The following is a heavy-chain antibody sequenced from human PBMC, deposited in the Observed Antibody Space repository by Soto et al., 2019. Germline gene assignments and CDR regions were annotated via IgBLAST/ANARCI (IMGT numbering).Heavy chain of an antibody. Sequence: VASVKVSCKVSGYTLTELSMHWVRQAPGKGLEWMGGFDPEDGETIYAQKFQGRVTMTEDTSTDTAFMELSSLRSEDTAVYYCATESTYYYDSSGPRPFDYWGQGTLVTVSS. V-gene: IGHV1-24*01. CDR3: ATESTYYYDSSGPRPFDY. D-gene: IGHD3-22*01. CDR1: GYTLTELS. CDR2: FDPEDGET. J-gene: IGHJ4*02.